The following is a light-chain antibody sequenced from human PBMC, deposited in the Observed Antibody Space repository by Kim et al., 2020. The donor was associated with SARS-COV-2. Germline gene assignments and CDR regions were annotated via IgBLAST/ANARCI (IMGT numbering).Light chain of an antibody. V-gene: IGKV3-11*01. CDR1: QSVSSY. CDR3: QQRSNWPGLT. J-gene: IGKJ4*01. CDR2: DVS. Sequence: LSPGERATLSCRASQSVSSYLAWYQQKPGQAPRLLIFDVSNRATGIPARFSGSGSGTDFTLTISSLESEDFAVYYCQQRSNWPGLTFGGGTKVEI.